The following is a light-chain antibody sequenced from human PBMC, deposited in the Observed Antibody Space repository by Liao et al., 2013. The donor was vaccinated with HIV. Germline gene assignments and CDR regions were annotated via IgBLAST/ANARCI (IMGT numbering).Light chain of an antibody. CDR3: QSADSSGTCPV. Sequence: SYVLTQPPSVSVAPGKTARITCGGKNIGSKSVHWYQQKPGQAPLLVIYYDTDRPSGIPERFSGSSSGTTVTLTISGVQAEDEADYYCQSADSSGTCPVFGGGTKLTVL. J-gene: IGLJ3*02. CDR1: NIGSKS. V-gene: IGLV3-21*01. CDR2: YDT.